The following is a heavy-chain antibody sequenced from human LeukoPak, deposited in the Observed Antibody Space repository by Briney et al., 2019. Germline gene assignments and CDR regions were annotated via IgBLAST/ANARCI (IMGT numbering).Heavy chain of an antibody. CDR3: AKEAHYYDGSGYYHLLYYYYGMDV. Sequence: GGSLRLSCAASGFTFSSYAMSWVRQAPGKGLEWVSAISGSGGSTYYADSVKGRFTISRDNSKNTLYLQMNSLRAEDTAVYYCAKEAHYYDGSGYYHLLYYYYGMDVWGQGTTVTVSS. J-gene: IGHJ6*02. CDR1: GFTFSSYA. V-gene: IGHV3-23*01. D-gene: IGHD3-22*01. CDR2: ISGSGGST.